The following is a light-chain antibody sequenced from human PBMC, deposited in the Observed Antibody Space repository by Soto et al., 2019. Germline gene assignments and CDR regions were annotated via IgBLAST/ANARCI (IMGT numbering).Light chain of an antibody. V-gene: IGLV1-47*01. J-gene: IGLJ3*02. Sequence: QSVLTQPPSASGTPGQTVTISSSGSSSNIGTNYVSWYQQLPGTAPKLLIYGNNQRPLGVPDRFSGSRSGTSASLAISGLRSEDEADYYCAAWDDSLSGVVFGGGTQLTVL. CDR3: AAWDDSLSGVV. CDR2: GNN. CDR1: SSNIGTNY.